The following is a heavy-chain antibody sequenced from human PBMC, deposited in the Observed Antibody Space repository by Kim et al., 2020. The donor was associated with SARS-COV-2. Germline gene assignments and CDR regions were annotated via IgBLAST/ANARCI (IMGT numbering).Heavy chain of an antibody. V-gene: IGHV3-11*06. CDR1: GFTFSGSY. J-gene: IGHJ4*02. CDR2: ISGSSTDT. CDR3: SRDPRTLDF. Sequence: GGSLRLSCAASGFTFSGSYMSWLRQVPGKGLESLSYISGSSTDTNYADSVRGRLTISRDNAKNSLYLQMNNLRADDTAVYFCSRDPRTLDFWGKGALVTV.